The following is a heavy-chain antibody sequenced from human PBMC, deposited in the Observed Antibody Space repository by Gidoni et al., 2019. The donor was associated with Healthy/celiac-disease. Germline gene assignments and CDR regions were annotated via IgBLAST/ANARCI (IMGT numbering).Heavy chain of an antibody. V-gene: IGHV3-74*01. D-gene: IGHD1-26*01. CDR1: GFTFSSYW. CDR3: ARERLYSGSYGY. Sequence: EVQLVESGGGLVQPGGSLRLSCAASGFTFSSYWMHWVRQAPVMGLVWVSRINSDGSSTTYADFVKGRFTISRDNAKNTLYLQMNSLRAEDTAVYYCARERLYSGSYGYWGQGTLVTVSS. J-gene: IGHJ4*02. CDR2: INSDGSST.